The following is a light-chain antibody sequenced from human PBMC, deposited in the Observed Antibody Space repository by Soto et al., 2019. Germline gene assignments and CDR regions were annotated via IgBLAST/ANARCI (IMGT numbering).Light chain of an antibody. CDR2: DVS. CDR1: SSDVGGYNY. V-gene: IGLV2-14*01. Sequence: QSVLTQPASVSGSPGQSITISCTGTSSDVGGYNYVSWYQQHPGKAPKLMIYDVSNRPSGVSNRFSGSKSGNTASLTISGLQAEDEADYYCSSYTSSSTLYVFGTGTKATGL. CDR3: SSYTSSSTLYV. J-gene: IGLJ1*01.